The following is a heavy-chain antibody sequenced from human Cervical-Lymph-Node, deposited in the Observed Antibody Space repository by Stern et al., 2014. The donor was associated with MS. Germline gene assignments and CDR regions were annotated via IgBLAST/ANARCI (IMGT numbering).Heavy chain of an antibody. J-gene: IGHJ4*02. CDR3: ARDEIVVPIPFDY. V-gene: IGHV3-21*02. D-gene: IGHD2-15*01. CDR1: GFTFSSYS. Sequence: EVQLLESGGGLVKPGGSLRLSCAASGFTFSSYSMNWVRRAPGKGLEWVSLIRGTGSYIYYAASVKGRFTISRENSKNSVYLPMDSLRPEDTAMYYCARDEIVVPIPFDYWGQGVLVTVSS. CDR2: IRGTGSYI.